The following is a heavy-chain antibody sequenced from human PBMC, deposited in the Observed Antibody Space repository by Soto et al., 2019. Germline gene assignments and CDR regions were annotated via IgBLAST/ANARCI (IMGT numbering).Heavy chain of an antibody. CDR3: ARDPKQQLVKYYFDY. Sequence: QVQLQQWGAGLLKPSGTLSLPCAVFGGSFRGYYWGWIRQPQGKGLEWIGEINHSGRTNNNPSLKSRVTISVDTSKNQFSLKLSSVTAADTAVYYCARDPKQQLVKYYFDYWGQGTLVTVSS. V-gene: IGHV4-34*01. CDR2: INHSGRT. CDR1: GGSFRGYY. J-gene: IGHJ4*02. D-gene: IGHD6-13*01.